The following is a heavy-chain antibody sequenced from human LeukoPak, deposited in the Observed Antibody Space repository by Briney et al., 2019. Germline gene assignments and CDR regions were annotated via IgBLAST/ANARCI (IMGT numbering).Heavy chain of an antibody. J-gene: IGHJ6*02. D-gene: IGHD6-13*01. Sequence: ASVKVSFKASGYTFTGYYMHWVRQSPGQGLEWMGWINPNTGGTNYAQKFQGRVTMTRDTSISTAYMELRRLRSDDTAVYYCARDFRITAAGTGYYYGMDFWGQGTTVTVSS. V-gene: IGHV1-2*02. CDR3: ARDFRITAAGTGYYYGMDF. CDR1: GYTFTGYY. CDR2: INPNTGGT.